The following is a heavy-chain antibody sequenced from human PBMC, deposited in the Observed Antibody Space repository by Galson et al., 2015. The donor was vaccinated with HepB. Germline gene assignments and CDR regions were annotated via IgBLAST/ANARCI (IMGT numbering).Heavy chain of an antibody. CDR3: ARSQTGTAFDL. CDR2: IDPSDSFT. CDR1: GYTFTNYW. D-gene: IGHD1-1*01. Sequence: QSGAEVKKPGESLRISCKASGYTFTNYWITWVRQVPGQGLEWMGRIDPSDSFTTYSPSSQGHVTFSSGKRITTVYLQWRSLKASDTAMYFCARSQTGTAFDLWGQGTLVTVSS. J-gene: IGHJ4*02. V-gene: IGHV5-10-1*01.